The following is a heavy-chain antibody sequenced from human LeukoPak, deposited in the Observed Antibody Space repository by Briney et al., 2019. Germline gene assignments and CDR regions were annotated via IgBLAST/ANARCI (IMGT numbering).Heavy chain of an antibody. D-gene: IGHD2-2*01. CDR3: AAGSCSSTSCYGMTNEIDY. V-gene: IGHV1-58*02. CDR2: IVVGSGNT. Sequence: TSVKVSCKASGFTFTSSAMQWVRQARGQRLEWIGWIVVGSGNTNYAQKFQERVTITRDMSTSTAYMELSSLRSEDTAVYYCAAGSCSSTSCYGMTNEIDYWGQGTLVTVSS. CDR1: GFTFTSSA. J-gene: IGHJ4*02.